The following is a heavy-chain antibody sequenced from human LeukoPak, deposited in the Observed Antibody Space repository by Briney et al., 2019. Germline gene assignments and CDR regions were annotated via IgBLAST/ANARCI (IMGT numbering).Heavy chain of an antibody. CDR1: GYTFTSYY. D-gene: IGHD3-9*01. J-gene: IGHJ4*02. CDR2: INPSGGST. CDR3: ARDTLTGYPMNLLDY. Sequence: ASVKLSCKASGYTFTSYYMHWVRQAPGQGLEWMGIINPSGGSTTYAQKFQGRVTMTRDTSTSTVYMELSSLRSEDTAVYYCARDTLTGYPMNLLDYWGQGTLVTVSS. V-gene: IGHV1-46*01.